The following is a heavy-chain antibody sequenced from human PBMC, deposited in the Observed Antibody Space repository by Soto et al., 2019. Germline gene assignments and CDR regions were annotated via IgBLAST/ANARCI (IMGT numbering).Heavy chain of an antibody. CDR2: ISSSSSTI. J-gene: IGHJ6*02. Sequence: GGSLRLSCAASGFTFSSYSMNWVRQAPGKGLEWVSYISSSSSTIYYADSVKGRFTISRDNAKNSLYLQMNSLRDEDTAVYYCAGTDIVVVVAAMDVWGQGTTVTVYS. CDR3: AGTDIVVVVAAMDV. D-gene: IGHD2-15*01. V-gene: IGHV3-48*02. CDR1: GFTFSSYS.